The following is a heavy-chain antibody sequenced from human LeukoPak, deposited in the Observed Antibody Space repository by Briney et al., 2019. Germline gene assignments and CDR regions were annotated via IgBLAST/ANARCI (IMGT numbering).Heavy chain of an antibody. V-gene: IGHV3-74*01. D-gene: IGHD3-22*01. J-gene: IGHJ4*02. CDR2: MNTDGSST. CDR3: ARARSNDGSAYWAY. CDR1: GFTFSNYW. Sequence: PGGSLRLSCAASGFTFSNYWMHWVRQAPRKGLVRVSRMNTDGSSTIYADSVKGRFTISRDNAKNTLYLQMNSLRAEDTAVYYCARARSNDGSAYWAYWGQGTLVTVSS.